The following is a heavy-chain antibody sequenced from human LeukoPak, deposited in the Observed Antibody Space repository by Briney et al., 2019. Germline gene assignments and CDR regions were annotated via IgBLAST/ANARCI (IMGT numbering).Heavy chain of an antibody. CDR1: GFTFSRYW. Sequence: GGSLRLSCAASGFTFSRYWMNWVRQAPGKGPEWVAHINSADNVEYYTDSVRGRFTMSRDNAKDLLYLQMNSLRDEDTAVYYCARDTVNGPFVISLDLWGQGVLVTVSS. J-gene: IGHJ5*02. CDR3: ARDTVNGPFVISLDL. V-gene: IGHV3-21*06. D-gene: IGHD2-8*01. CDR2: INSADNVE.